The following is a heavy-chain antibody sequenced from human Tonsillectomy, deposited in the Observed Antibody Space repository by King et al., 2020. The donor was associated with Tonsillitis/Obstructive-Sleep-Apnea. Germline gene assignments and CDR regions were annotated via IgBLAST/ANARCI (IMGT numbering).Heavy chain of an antibody. J-gene: IGHJ4*02. Sequence: VQLVESGAEVKKPGESLKISCKGSGYSFTSYWIGWVRQMPGKGLEWMGIIYPGDSDTRYSPSFQGQVTISADKSISTAYLPWSSLKASDTAMYYCERHYDARGYSYGLFDYWGQGTLVTVSS. V-gene: IGHV5-51*01. CDR2: IYPGDSDT. CDR3: ERHYDARGYSYGLFDY. D-gene: IGHD5-18*01. CDR1: GYSFTSYW.